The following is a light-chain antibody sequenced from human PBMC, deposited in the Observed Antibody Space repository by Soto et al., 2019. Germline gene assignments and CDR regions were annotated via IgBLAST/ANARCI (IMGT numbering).Light chain of an antibody. CDR1: QSVLYSSNNKSY. CDR3: QQYYSTPLT. J-gene: IGKJ4*01. V-gene: IGKV4-1*01. CDR2: WAS. Sequence: DIVMTQSPDSLAVSLGERATINCKSSQSVLYSSNNKSYLAWFQQKPGQPPKLLIYWASNRESGVPDRFSGSGSGPEFTLSISSLQAGDVAVYYCQQYYSTPLTFGGGTQVEIK.